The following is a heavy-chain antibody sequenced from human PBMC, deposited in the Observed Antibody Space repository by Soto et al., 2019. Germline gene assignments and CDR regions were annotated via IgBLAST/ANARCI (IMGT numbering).Heavy chain of an antibody. Sequence: PGESLKISCKGSGYSFTSYWIGWVRQMPGKGLEWMGIIYPGDSDTRYSPSFQGQVTISADKSISTAYLQWSSLKASDTAMYYCARHGLGPTTVTTVGSYYYYGMDVWGQGTTATVSS. CDR2: IYPGDSDT. D-gene: IGHD4-17*01. CDR3: ARHGLGPTTVTTVGSYYYYGMDV. CDR1: GYSFTSYW. V-gene: IGHV5-51*01. J-gene: IGHJ6*02.